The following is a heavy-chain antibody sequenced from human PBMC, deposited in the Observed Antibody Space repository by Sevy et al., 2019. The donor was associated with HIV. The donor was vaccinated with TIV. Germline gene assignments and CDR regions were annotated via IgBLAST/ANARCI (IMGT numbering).Heavy chain of an antibody. CDR3: ARDPGVLWFGEPYYFDY. D-gene: IGHD3-10*01. V-gene: IGHV1-24*01. Sequence: ASVKVSCKVSGYTLTDLSMHWVRQAPGKGLEWMGGFDSEHGETIYAQNFQGRVTMTEDTSTHTAYMELSSLKSEDTAVYYCARDPGVLWFGEPYYFDYWGQGTLVTVSS. CDR2: FDSEHGET. CDR1: GYTLTDLS. J-gene: IGHJ4*02.